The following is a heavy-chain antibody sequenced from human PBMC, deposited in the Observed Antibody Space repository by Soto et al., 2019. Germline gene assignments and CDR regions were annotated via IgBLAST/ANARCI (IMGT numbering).Heavy chain of an antibody. V-gene: IGHV4-30-4*01. Sequence: SETLSLTCTVSGDSISSGDYYWSWIRQSPDNGLEWIGYTYHSGRTYYKPSLKSRVTISADTSKNQFSLKLSSVTAADTAVYYCARRHYYDSSGYADALDIWGQGTSVTVSS. CDR1: GDSISSGDYY. CDR3: ARRHYYDSSGYADALDI. J-gene: IGHJ3*02. CDR2: TYHSGRT. D-gene: IGHD3-22*01.